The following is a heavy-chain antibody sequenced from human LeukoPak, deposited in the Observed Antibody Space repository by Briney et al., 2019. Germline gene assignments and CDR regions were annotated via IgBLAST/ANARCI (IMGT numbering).Heavy chain of an antibody. Sequence: GGSLRLSCAASGFTFDGYGGSWGRQAPGKGLEWVSGIRNGDSTAYADSVKGRFTISRDKAKNSLYLQMNSLRAEDTALYYCARGLYTYDDWGQGTLVTVSS. V-gene: IGHV3-20*04. CDR2: IRNGDST. CDR3: ARGLYTYDD. J-gene: IGHJ4*02. CDR1: GFTFDGYG. D-gene: IGHD3-16*01.